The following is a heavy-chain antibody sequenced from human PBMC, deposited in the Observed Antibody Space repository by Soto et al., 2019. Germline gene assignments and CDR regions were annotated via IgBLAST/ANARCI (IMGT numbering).Heavy chain of an antibody. V-gene: IGHV1-46*02. J-gene: IGHJ4*02. CDR1: GDTFDTFA. CDR2: IYPGGVNI. D-gene: IGHD3-10*01. Sequence: ASVKVSCKASGDTFDTFAISWVRQAPGQGLEWMGTIYPGGVNIGYAQKFKGRVTMTADKSTNTAYMQLSSLRSEDTAIYYCAASYGSGYRAFDYWGQGALVTVSS. CDR3: AASYGSGYRAFDY.